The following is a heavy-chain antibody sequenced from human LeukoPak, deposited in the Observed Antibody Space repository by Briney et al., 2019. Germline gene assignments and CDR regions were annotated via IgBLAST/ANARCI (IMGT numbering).Heavy chain of an antibody. CDR1: GYTFTSYY. J-gene: IGHJ4*02. Sequence: ASVKVSCKASGYTFTSYYMHWVRQALGQGLEWMGIINPSGGSTSYAQKFQGRVTMTRDMPTSTVYMELSSLRSEDTAVYYCASGIAAAGTYWGQGTLVTVSS. V-gene: IGHV1-46*01. D-gene: IGHD6-13*01. CDR2: INPSGGST. CDR3: ASGIAAAGTY.